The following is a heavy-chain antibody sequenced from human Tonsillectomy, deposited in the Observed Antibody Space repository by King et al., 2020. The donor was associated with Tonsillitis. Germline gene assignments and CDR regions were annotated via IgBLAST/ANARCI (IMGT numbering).Heavy chain of an antibody. CDR2: ISFDGSKK. D-gene: IGHD1-7*01. CDR3: ARGEAGTPLDY. V-gene: IGHV3-30*04. J-gene: IGHJ4*02. Sequence: VQLVESGGGVVQPGRSLRLSCAASEFTFSNFGMHWVRQAPGKGLEWVAFISFDGSKKYYIDSVKARFTISRDNSKNTLYLQMNSLRAEDTAVYYCARGEAGTPLDYWGQGTLVTVSS. CDR1: EFTFSNFG.